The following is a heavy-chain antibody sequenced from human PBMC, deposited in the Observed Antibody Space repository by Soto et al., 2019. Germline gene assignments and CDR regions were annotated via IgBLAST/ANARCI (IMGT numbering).Heavy chain of an antibody. CDR3: AKDLYDTLGMAFDI. Sequence: EVQLLESGGGLVHPGGSLRLSCAASGFTFSSYAMSWVRQAPGKGLEWVSAISGSGGSTYYADSVKGRFTISRDNSKNTLYLQLNSLRAEDTAVYYCAKDLYDTLGMAFDIWGQGTMVTVS. D-gene: IGHD3-22*01. CDR1: GFTFSSYA. V-gene: IGHV3-23*01. J-gene: IGHJ3*02. CDR2: ISGSGGST.